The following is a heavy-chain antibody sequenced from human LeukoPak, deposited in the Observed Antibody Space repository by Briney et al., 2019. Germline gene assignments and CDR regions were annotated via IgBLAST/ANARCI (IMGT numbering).Heavy chain of an antibody. CDR1: RFTFSSNW. Sequence: PGGSLRLSCAASRFTFSSNWMSWVRQAPGKGLEWVANIKQDGSEKYYVDSVKGRFTISRDNAKNSLYLQMNSLRAEDTAVYYFARDLLATTGIGYRGQGTLVTVSS. J-gene: IGHJ4*02. D-gene: IGHD5-24*01. V-gene: IGHV3-7*01. CDR2: IKQDGSEK. CDR3: ARDLLATTGIGY.